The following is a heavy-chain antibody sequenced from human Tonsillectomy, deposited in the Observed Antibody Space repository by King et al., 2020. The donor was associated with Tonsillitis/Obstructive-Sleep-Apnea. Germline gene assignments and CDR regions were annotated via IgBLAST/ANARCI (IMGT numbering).Heavy chain of an antibody. CDR2: IIWNGGGT. D-gene: IGHD1-1*01. Sequence: VQLVESGGGVVRPGGSLRLSCAASGFTVDDYGMSWVRQAPGEGIEWVSGIIWNGGGTGYEDAVKGRFTMSRDNAKNSLYLQMNSLIAEDTALYYCARDGTGTTLEYFDYWGQGTLVTVSS. J-gene: IGHJ4*02. V-gene: IGHV3-20*04. CDR3: ARDGTGTTLEYFDY. CDR1: GFTVDDYG.